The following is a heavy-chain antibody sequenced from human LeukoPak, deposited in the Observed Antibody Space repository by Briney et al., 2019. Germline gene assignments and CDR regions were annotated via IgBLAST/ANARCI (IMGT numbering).Heavy chain of an antibody. J-gene: IGHJ4*02. Sequence: PGGSLRLSCAASGFTFSSYAMDWVRQAPGKGLEWVAVISYDGSNKYYADSVKGRFTISRDNSKNTLDLQMNSLRGEERGVYECARDRIQYGHWDYWGQGTLLTVSS. V-gene: IGHV3-30*04. CDR3: ARDRIQYGHWDY. CDR1: GFTFSSYA. D-gene: IGHD4-17*01. CDR2: ISYDGSNK.